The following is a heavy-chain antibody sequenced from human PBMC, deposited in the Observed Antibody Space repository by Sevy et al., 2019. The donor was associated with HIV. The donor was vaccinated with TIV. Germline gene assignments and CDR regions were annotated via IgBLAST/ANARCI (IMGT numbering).Heavy chain of an antibody. J-gene: IGHJ4*02. CDR1: GYTLTRLA. V-gene: IGHV1-24*01. CDR3: ATTKDYYENSGDPFDY. CDR2: FDPEDNER. D-gene: IGHD3-22*01. Sequence: ASVKVSCKVSGYTLTRLAMHWVRQAPGEGLEWMGSFDPEDNERIYAQKWQGRFSMTEDTSTDTAYMELSNLRSEDTAVYYCATTKDYYENSGDPFDYWGQGTLVTVSS.